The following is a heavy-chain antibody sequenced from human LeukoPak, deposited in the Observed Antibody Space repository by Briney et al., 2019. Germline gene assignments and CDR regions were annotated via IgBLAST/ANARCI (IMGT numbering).Heavy chain of an antibody. D-gene: IGHD6-13*01. CDR2: MNPNSGNT. CDR1: GYTFTSYD. Sequence: WASVKVSFKASGYTFTSYDINWVRQATGQGLEWMGWMNPNSGNTGYAQKFQGRVTMTRDMSTSTVYMELSSLRSEDTAVYYCARDLVRAQQQPIWGQGTLVTVSS. V-gene: IGHV1-8*01. J-gene: IGHJ4*02. CDR3: ARDLVRAQQQPI.